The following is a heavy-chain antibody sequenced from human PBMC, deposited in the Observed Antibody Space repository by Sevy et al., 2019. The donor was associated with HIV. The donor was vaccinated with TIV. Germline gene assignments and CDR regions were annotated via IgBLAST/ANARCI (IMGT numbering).Heavy chain of an antibody. Sequence: GGSLRLSCAASGFSFSSYEMNWVRQAPGQGLEGFSYISSSGTTLYYADSVKGRFTVSRDNAKNSLYLQMNSLRGEDTSVYYCARDLPGDSRMDVWGQGTTVTVSS. CDR2: ISSSGTTL. CDR1: GFSFSSYE. D-gene: IGHD3-22*01. J-gene: IGHJ6*02. CDR3: ARDLPGDSRMDV. V-gene: IGHV3-48*03.